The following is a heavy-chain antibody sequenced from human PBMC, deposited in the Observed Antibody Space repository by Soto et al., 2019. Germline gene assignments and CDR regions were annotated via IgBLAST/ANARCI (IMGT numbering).Heavy chain of an antibody. D-gene: IGHD3-3*01. CDR1: GYTFTSYG. CDR2: ISAYNGNT. Sequence: GASVKVSCKASGYTFTSYGISWVRQAPGQGLEWMGWISAYNGNTNYAQKIQGRVTMTTDTSTSTAYMELRSLRSDDTALYYCARDVHVYYDFWSGYQGYYYYYMDVWGKGTTVTVSS. J-gene: IGHJ6*03. CDR3: ARDVHVYYDFWSGYQGYYYYYMDV. V-gene: IGHV1-18*01.